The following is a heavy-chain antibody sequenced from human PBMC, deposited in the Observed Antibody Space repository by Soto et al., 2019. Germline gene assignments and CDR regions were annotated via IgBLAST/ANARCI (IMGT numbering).Heavy chain of an antibody. J-gene: IGHJ4*02. CDR3: AKDLIDY. CDR2: ISYDGSNK. Sequence: PGGSLRLSCAASGFTFSSHGMHWVRQAPGKGLEWVAVISYDGSNKYYADSVKGRFTISRDNSKNTLYLQMNSLRAEDTAVYYCAKDLIDYWGQGTLVTVSS. CDR1: GFTFSSHG. V-gene: IGHV3-30*18.